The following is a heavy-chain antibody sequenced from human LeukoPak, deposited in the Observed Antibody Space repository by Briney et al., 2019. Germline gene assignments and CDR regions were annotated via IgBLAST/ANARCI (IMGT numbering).Heavy chain of an antibody. D-gene: IGHD3-10*01. CDR3: TRLGYYYGSGSYHDY. Sequence: GGSLKLSCAASGFTFSGSAMHWVRQASGKGLEWVGRIRSKANSYATAYAASVKGRFTISRDDSKNTAYLQMNSLKTEDTAVYYCTRLGYYYGSGSYHDYWGQGTLVTVSS. J-gene: IGHJ4*02. CDR2: IRSKANSYAT. V-gene: IGHV3-73*01. CDR1: GFTFSGSA.